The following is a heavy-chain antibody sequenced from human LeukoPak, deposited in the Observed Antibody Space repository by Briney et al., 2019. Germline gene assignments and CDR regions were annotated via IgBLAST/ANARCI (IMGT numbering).Heavy chain of an antibody. D-gene: IGHD6-6*01. V-gene: IGHV5-51*01. CDR2: IYPDDSDT. J-gene: IGHJ4*02. CDR1: GYTFTSYW. Sequence: GESLKISCKGSGYTFTSYWIGWVRQLPGKGLELMGIIYPDDSDTRYSPSFQGQATISADKSISTAYLQWSSLKASDTAVYYCATGRSSRYFDYWGQGTLVTVSS. CDR3: ATGRSSRYFDY.